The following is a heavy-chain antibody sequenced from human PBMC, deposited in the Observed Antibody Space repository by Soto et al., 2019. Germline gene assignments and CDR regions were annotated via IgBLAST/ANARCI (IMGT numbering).Heavy chain of an antibody. CDR3: ARERIAVAGTNYYYYGMDV. V-gene: IGHV4-59*01. J-gene: IGHJ6*02. CDR2: IYYSGNT. Sequence: SETLSLTCSVSGGSISSYYWSWIRQPPGKGLEWIGYIYYSGNTNYNPSLKSRVTISVDTSKNQFSLKLSSVTAADTAVYYCARERIAVAGTNYYYYGMDVWGQGTTVTVS. D-gene: IGHD6-19*01. CDR1: GGSISSYY.